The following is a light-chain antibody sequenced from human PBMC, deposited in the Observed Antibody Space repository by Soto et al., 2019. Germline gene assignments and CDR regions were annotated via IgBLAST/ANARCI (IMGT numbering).Light chain of an antibody. V-gene: IGKV1-5*03. Sequence: TQMTKSPSTLSASVGDRVTITCRASQRIGRWLAWYQHKPGKAPKLLIYKTSILENGVPSRFSGSGSGTEFTLSISGLQPDDVATYYCHQDNSYWTFGQGTKVDIK. J-gene: IGKJ1*01. CDR1: QRIGRW. CDR2: KTS. CDR3: HQDNSYWT.